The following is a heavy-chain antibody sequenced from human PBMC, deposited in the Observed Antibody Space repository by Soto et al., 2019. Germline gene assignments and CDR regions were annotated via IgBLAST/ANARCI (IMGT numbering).Heavy chain of an antibody. CDR1: GFTFSSYG. CDR2: ISYDGSNK. V-gene: IGHV3-30*03. J-gene: IGHJ4*02. Sequence: QVQLVESGGGVVQPGRSLRLSCAASGFTFSSYGMHWVRQAPGKGLEWVAVISYDGSNKYYADSVKGRFTISRDNSKNPLSLQMTSPSAEDTAVYYCAPWFGAFDYWGQGTLVTVSS. D-gene: IGHD3-10*01. CDR3: APWFGAFDY.